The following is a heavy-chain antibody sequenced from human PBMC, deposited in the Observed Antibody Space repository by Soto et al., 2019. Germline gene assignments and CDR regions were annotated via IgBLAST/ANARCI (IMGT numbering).Heavy chain of an antibody. CDR3: ARGRYGDY. CDR2: ISAHNGNT. D-gene: IGHD1-1*01. J-gene: IGHJ4*02. V-gene: IGHV1-18*01. CDR1: GYGFTTYG. Sequence: QVHLVQSGAEVKKPGASVKVSCKGSGYGFTTYGITWVRPAPGQGLEWMAWISAHNGNTNYAQKLQGRVTVTRDTSPSTAYMELRSLRSDDTAVYYCARGRYGDYWGQVALVTVSS.